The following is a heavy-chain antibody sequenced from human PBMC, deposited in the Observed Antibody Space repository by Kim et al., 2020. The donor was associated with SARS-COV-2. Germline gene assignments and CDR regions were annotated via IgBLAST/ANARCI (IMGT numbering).Heavy chain of an antibody. V-gene: IGHV4-4*09. J-gene: IGHJ4*02. D-gene: IGHD4-17*01. CDR3: ASLDYGDYMFDY. Sequence: NYNPSLKSRVTISVDTSKNPFSLKLSSVTAADTAVYYCASLDYGDYMFDYWGQGTLVTVSS.